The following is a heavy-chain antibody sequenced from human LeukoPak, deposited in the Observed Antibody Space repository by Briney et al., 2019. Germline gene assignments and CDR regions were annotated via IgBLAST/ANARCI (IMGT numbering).Heavy chain of an antibody. Sequence: SETLSLTCTVSGGSLSSYYWNWIRQPAGKGLEWIGRIYTSGSTYYNPSLKSRVTISVDTSKNQFSLRLTSVTAADTAVYYCARTHYGDSSNWFDPWGQGTLVTVSS. CDR1: GGSLSSYY. J-gene: IGHJ5*02. D-gene: IGHD4-17*01. V-gene: IGHV4-4*07. CDR3: ARTHYGDSSNWFDP. CDR2: IYTSGST.